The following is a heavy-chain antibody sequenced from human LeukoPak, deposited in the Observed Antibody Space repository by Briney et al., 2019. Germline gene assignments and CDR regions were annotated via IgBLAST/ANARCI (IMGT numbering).Heavy chain of an antibody. D-gene: IGHD3-3*01. CDR2: TYTSGST. CDR3: ARVKRGFWSGYYYYYMDV. V-gene: IGHV4-61*02. J-gene: IGHJ6*03. Sequence: SETLSLTCTVSGGSISSGSYYWSWIRQPAGKGLEWIGRTYTSGSTNYNPSLKSRVTISVDTSKNQFSLKLSSVTAADTAVYYCARVKRGFWSGYYYYYMDVWGKGTTVTVSS. CDR1: GGSISSGSYY.